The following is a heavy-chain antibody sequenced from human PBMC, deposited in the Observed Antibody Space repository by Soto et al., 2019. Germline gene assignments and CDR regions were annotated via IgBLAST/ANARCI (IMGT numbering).Heavy chain of an antibody. CDR1: GFTVSSNF. V-gene: IGHV3-53*01. CDR2: IYSGGNT. CDR3: AKTPYDYYYYYGMDI. J-gene: IGHJ6*02. Sequence: GGSLRLSCAASGFTVSSNFMSWVRQAAWKGLEWFSVIYSGGNTYYADSVKGRFTISRDNSKNTLCIQMNSLRAEDTAVYYCAKTPYDYYYYYGMDIWGQGTTVTVSS.